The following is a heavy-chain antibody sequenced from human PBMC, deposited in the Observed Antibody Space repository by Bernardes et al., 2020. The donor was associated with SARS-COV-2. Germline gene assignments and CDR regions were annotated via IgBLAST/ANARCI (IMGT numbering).Heavy chain of an antibody. CDR3: ARHTRVIPTTICAFDV. Sequence: SETLSLTCTVSGGSISSFDHYWGWVRQPPGRSLEWIGSMHNRGSSYYNPSLKSRVTISVDSSRNQFSLTLTSVTAADTAVYYCARHTRVIPTTICAFDVWGQGTMVTVSS. CDR1: GGSISSFDHY. CDR2: MHNRGSS. J-gene: IGHJ3*01. D-gene: IGHD2-2*01. V-gene: IGHV4-39*01.